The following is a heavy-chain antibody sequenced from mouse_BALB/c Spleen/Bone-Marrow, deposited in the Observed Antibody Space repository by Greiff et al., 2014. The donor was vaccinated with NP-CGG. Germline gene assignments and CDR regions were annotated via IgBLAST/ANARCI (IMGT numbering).Heavy chain of an antibody. CDR1: GYTFTSYW. Sequence: QVQLKESGAELAKPGASVKMSCKASGYTFTSYWMHWVKQRPGQGLEWIGYIYPSTGYTEHNQKFKDKAVMTADKSSSTAYMQLSSLTPEDSAVYYCARDDYAYWGQGTLVTVSA. V-gene: IGHV1-7*01. CDR3: ARDDYAY. D-gene: IGHD2-4*01. CDR2: IYPSTGYT. J-gene: IGHJ3*01.